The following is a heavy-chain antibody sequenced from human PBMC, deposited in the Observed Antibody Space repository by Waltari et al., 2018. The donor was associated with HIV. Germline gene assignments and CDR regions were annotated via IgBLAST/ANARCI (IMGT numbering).Heavy chain of an antibody. Sequence: EVQLLESGGGLVQTGGSLRLSCAPSGFTFSNYGMTWVRQAPGKGLEWVSAISGSGGNTYYADSLKGRFTISRDNSKNTLYLQMNSLRAEDTAVYFCVKEHQYSHTWYSYYGMDVWGQGTTVTVSS. CDR1: GFTFSNYG. V-gene: IGHV3-23*01. CDR3: VKEHQYSHTWYSYYGMDV. CDR2: ISGSGGNT. J-gene: IGHJ6*02. D-gene: IGHD6-13*01.